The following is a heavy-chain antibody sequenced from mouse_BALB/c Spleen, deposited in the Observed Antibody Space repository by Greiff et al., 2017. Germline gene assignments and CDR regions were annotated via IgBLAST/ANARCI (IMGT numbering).Heavy chain of an antibody. J-gene: IGHJ4*01. CDR2: ISSGGGST. D-gene: IGHD1-1*01. CDR1: GFAFSSYD. Sequence: EVKVVESGGGLVKPGGSLKLSCAASGFAFSSYDMSWVRQTPEKRLEWVAYISSGGGSTYYPDTVKGRFTISRDNAKNTLYLQMSSLKSEDTAMLYCARQGSYYGPGSYYYAMDYWGQGTSVTVSS. V-gene: IGHV5-12-1*01. CDR3: ARQGSYYGPGSYYYAMDY.